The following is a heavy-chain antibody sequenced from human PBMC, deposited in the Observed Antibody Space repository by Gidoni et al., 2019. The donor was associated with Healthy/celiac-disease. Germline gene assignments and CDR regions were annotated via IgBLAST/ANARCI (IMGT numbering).Heavy chain of an antibody. CDR1: GGSISSSSYY. D-gene: IGHD3-16*01. Sequence: QLQLQESGPGLVKPSETLSLTCTVSGGSISSSSYYWGWIRQPPGKGLEWIGSIYYSGSTYYNPSLKSRVTISVDTSKNQFSLKLSSVTAADTAVYYCARLSPWPLGNAFDIWGQGTMVTVSS. V-gene: IGHV4-39*01. CDR2: IYYSGST. J-gene: IGHJ3*02. CDR3: ARLSPWPLGNAFDI.